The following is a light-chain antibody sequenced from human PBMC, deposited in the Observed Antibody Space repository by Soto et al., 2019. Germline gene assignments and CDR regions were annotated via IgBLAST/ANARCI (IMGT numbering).Light chain of an antibody. Sequence: QSVLTQPPSASGSPGQSVTVSCTGSSSDIGDYNFVSWYQQHPGKAPKLIIYEVKKRPSGVPDRFSASKAGNTASLTVSGLQAEDEADYYCSSYAGNNNFVFGSGTKVTVL. CDR3: SSYAGNNNFV. CDR1: SSDIGDYNF. V-gene: IGLV2-8*01. J-gene: IGLJ1*01. CDR2: EVK.